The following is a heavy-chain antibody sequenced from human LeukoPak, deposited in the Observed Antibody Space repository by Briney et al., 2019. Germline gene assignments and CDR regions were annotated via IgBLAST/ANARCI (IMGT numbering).Heavy chain of an antibody. CDR3: ARSVYYYDSSGYYLDY. J-gene: IGHJ4*02. Sequence: SETLSLTCTVSGGSISSYYWSWLRQPAGKGLEWIGRIYTSGSTNYNPSLKSRVTMSVDTSKNQFSLKLSSVTAADTAVYYCARSVYYYDSSGYYLDYWGQGTLVTVSS. CDR2: IYTSGST. D-gene: IGHD3-22*01. CDR1: GGSISSYY. V-gene: IGHV4-4*07.